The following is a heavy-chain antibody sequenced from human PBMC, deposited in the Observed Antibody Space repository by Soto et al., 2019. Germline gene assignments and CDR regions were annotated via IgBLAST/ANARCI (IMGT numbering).Heavy chain of an antibody. Sequence: QVQLVQSGAEVKKPGASVKVSCKASGYTFTSYGISWVRQAPGQGLEWMGWISAYNGNTNYAQKLQGRVTMTTDTSTSTADMEMRSLRSDDTAVYYCATYGGGDCYPTVVFDYWGQGTLVTVSS. CDR1: GYTFTSYG. CDR3: ATYGGGDCYPTVVFDY. V-gene: IGHV1-18*01. CDR2: ISAYNGNT. D-gene: IGHD2-21*02. J-gene: IGHJ4*02.